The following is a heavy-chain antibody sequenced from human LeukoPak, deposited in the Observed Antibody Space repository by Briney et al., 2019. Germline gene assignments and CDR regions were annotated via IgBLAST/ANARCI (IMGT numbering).Heavy chain of an antibody. CDR3: ARVNWTPDY. CDR2: ISHGGNT. CDR1: RYSISSGYV. V-gene: IGHV4-38-2*02. Sequence: SETLSLTCTLPRYSISSGYVWGWIRQPPGRGLEWIGSISHGGNTFYNTSLKSRVTISLDTSRNQFSLRLSSVTDADTAVYYCARVNWTPDYWGQGTLVIVSS. J-gene: IGHJ4*02. D-gene: IGHD1-1*01.